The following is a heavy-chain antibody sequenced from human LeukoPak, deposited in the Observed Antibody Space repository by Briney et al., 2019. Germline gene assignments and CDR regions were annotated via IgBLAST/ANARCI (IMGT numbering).Heavy chain of an antibody. CDR1: GGSISSHY. CDR3: ARDHNRNWGEFDP. D-gene: IGHD1-7*01. J-gene: IGHJ5*02. CDR2: IYYSGST. Sequence: SETLSLTCTVSGGSISSHYWSWIRQPPGKGLEWIGYIYYSGSTNYNPSLKSRVTISVDTSKNQFSLKLSSVTAADTAVYYCARDHNRNWGEFDPWGQGALVTVSS. V-gene: IGHV4-59*11.